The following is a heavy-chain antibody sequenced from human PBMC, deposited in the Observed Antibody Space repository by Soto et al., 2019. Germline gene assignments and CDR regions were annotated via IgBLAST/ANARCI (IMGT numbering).Heavy chain of an antibody. CDR2: IGGGKGDEK. D-gene: IGHD2-15*01. V-gene: IGHV3-23*01. CDR3: PKDRMSDNGGWDAVDV. Sequence: GGSLRLSCAASGFIFNNDAMNWVHQAPGKGLEWVSGIGGGKGDEKEYADSVKGRFTISRDSSKDALFLQLNSLRAEDTAVYYCPKDRMSDNGGWDAVDVWGPGAIVTVSS. J-gene: IGHJ3*01. CDR1: GFIFNNDA.